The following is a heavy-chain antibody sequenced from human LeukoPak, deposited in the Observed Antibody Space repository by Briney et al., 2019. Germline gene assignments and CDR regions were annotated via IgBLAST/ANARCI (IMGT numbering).Heavy chain of an antibody. CDR2: IYHSGST. CDR1: GGSISSSNW. D-gene: IGHD1-26*01. Sequence: SETLSFTCAVSGGSISSSNWWSWVRQPPGQGLEWIGEIYHSGSTNYNPSLKSRITMSVDTSKNQFSLKLTSVTAADTAVYYCATTTIRLGYWGQGTLVTVSS. J-gene: IGHJ4*02. CDR3: ATTTIRLGY. V-gene: IGHV4-4*02.